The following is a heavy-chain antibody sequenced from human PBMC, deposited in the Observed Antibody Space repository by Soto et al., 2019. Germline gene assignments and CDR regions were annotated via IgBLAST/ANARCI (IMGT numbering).Heavy chain of an antibody. CDR1: GGTFSSYA. J-gene: IGHJ4*02. CDR3: AREGAIFGPLFDY. CDR2: IIPIFGTA. Sequence: ASVKVSCKASGGTFSSYAISWVRQAPGQGLEWMGGIIPIFGTANYAQKFQGRVTITADESTSTAYMELSSLRSEDTAVYYCAREGAIFGPLFDYWGQGTLVTVSS. V-gene: IGHV1-69*13. D-gene: IGHD3-3*01.